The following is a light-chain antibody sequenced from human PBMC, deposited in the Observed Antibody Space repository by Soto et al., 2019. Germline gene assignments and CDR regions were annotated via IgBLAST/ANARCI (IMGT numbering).Light chain of an antibody. Sequence: DIVMTQSPDSLAVSLGERATINCKSSQNVLHSSNNKNYLAWYQQKPGQAPKLLIYWASTRESGVPDRFSGSGSGTDFTLTISSLQAEDVAVYYCQQYYSTPRTFGQGTKVDIK. V-gene: IGKV4-1*01. J-gene: IGKJ1*01. CDR2: WAS. CDR1: QNVLHSSNNKNY. CDR3: QQYYSTPRT.